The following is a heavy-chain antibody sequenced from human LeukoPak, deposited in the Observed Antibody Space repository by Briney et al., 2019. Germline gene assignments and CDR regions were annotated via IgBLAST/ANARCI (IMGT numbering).Heavy chain of an antibody. J-gene: IGHJ4*02. CDR1: GGSISSSSYY. Sequence: PSETLSLTCTVSGGSISSSSYYWGWIRQPPGKGLEWIGSIYYSGSTYYNPSLKSRVTISVDTSKNQFSLKLSSVTAADTAVYYCARVPYDILTGYYNDRDFDYWGQGTLVTVSS. D-gene: IGHD3-9*01. CDR3: ARVPYDILTGYYNDRDFDY. V-gene: IGHV4-39*07. CDR2: IYYSGST.